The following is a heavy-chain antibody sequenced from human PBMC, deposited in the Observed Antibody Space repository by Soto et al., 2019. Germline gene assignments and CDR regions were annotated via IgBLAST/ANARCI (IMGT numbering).Heavy chain of an antibody. CDR2: IYYSGST. D-gene: IGHD3-10*01. V-gene: IGHV4-59*08. CDR1: GGSISSYY. J-gene: IGHJ4*02. Sequence: SETLSLTCTVSGGSISSYYWSWIRQPPGKGLEWIGYIYYSGSTNYNPSLKSRVNISVDTSKNQFSLKLSSVTAADTAVYYCARQSVGPYGSGSYFDYWGQGTLVTVSS. CDR3: ARQSVGPYGSGSYFDY.